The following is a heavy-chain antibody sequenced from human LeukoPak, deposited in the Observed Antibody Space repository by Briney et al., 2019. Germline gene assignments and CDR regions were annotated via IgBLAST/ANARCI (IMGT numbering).Heavy chain of an antibody. J-gene: IGHJ4*02. V-gene: IGHV3-30*18. D-gene: IGHD6-19*01. CDR3: AKAPLSSIAVAIY. CDR2: ISYDGSNK. Sequence: QAGGSLRPSCAASGFTFSSYGMHWVRQAPGKGLEWVAVISYDGSNKYYADSVKGRFTISRDNSKNTLYLQMNSLRAEDTAVYYCAKAPLSSIAVAIYWGQGTLVTVSS. CDR1: GFTFSSYG.